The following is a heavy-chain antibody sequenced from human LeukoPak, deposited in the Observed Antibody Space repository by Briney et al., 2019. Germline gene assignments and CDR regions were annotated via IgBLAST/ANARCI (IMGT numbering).Heavy chain of an antibody. Sequence: GGSLRLSCAASGFTFDDYGMHWVRQAPGKGLEWVALISADSFITSYADSVKGRFTISRDNSRDTLYLQMNSLRLEDTAMYYCASDPFSRTRSRPQFWGQGTLVTVTA. J-gene: IGHJ4*02. D-gene: IGHD2-2*01. CDR3: ASDPFSRTRSRPQF. CDR1: GFTFDDYG. CDR2: ISADSFIT. V-gene: IGHV3-43*02.